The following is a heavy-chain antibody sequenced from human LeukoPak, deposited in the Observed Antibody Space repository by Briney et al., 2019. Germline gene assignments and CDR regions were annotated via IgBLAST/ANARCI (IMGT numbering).Heavy chain of an antibody. D-gene: IGHD1-7*01. CDR2: IYYSGST. CDR1: GGSISSGGYY. V-gene: IGHV4-61*08. J-gene: IGHJ3*02. CDR3: ARVQELELDAFDI. Sequence: PSQTLSLTCTVSGGSISSGGYYWSWIRQPLGKGLEWIGYIYYSGSTNYNPSLKSRVTISVDTSKNQFSLKLSSVTAADTAVYYCARVQELELDAFDIWGQGTMVTVSS.